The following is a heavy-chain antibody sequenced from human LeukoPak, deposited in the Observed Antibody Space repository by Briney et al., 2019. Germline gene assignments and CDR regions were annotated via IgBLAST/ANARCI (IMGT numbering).Heavy chain of an antibody. CDR1: GGSISSGGYY. V-gene: IGHV4-31*03. Sequence: SETLSLTCTVSGGSISSGGYYWSWIRQHPEKGLEWIGYINYSGSTYYNPSLKSRVTLSVDTSTNQFSLKLTSVTAADTAVFYCARCDGYYFDYWGQGTLVTVSS. CDR2: INYSGST. J-gene: IGHJ4*02. CDR3: ARCDGYYFDY. D-gene: IGHD2-21*02.